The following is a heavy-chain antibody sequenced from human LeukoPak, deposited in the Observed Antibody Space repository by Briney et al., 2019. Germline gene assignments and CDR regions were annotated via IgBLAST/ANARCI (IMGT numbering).Heavy chain of an antibody. CDR2: INPNSGGT. J-gene: IGHJ4*02. CDR3: ARDRYCSSTSCYHGPYFDY. Sequence: GASVKVSCKASGYTFTGYYMHWVRQAPGQGLEWMGWINPNSGGTNYAQKFQGRVTMTRDTSISTAYMELSRLRSDDTAVYYCARDRYCSSTSCYHGPYFDYWGQGTLVTVSS. D-gene: IGHD2-2*01. CDR1: GYTFTGYY. V-gene: IGHV1-2*02.